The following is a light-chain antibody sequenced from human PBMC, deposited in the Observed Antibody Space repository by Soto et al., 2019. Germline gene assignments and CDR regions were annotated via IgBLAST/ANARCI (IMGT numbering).Light chain of an antibody. J-gene: IGKJ5*01. CDR2: AAS. Sequence: DIQMTQSPSSLSASVGYRFTITCRASQSISFYLNWYQQKPGNAPKVLIYAASNLQTGVPSRFSGSGSGTDFTLTINSLQPEDFETYSCQQSYSNPITFGQGTRLEIK. CDR3: QQSYSNPIT. CDR1: QSISFY. V-gene: IGKV1-39*01.